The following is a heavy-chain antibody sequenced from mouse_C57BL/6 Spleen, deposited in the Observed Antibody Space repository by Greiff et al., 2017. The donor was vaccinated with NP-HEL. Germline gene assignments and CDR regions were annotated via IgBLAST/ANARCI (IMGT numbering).Heavy chain of an antibody. CDR3: AEATVVAGNWYFDV. CDR2: IYPGDGDT. J-gene: IGHJ1*03. Sequence: VQLQQSGAELVKPGASVKISCKASGYAFSSYWMNWVKQRPGKGLEWIGQIYPGDGDTNYNGKFKGKATLTADKSSSTAYMQRSSLTSEDSAVYFCAEATVVAGNWYFDVWGKGTTVTVSS. V-gene: IGHV1-80*01. D-gene: IGHD1-1*01. CDR1: GYAFSSYW.